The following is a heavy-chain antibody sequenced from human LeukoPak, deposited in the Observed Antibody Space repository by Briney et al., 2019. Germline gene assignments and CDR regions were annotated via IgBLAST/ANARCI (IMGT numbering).Heavy chain of an antibody. Sequence: GGSLRLSCAASGFTFSSYWMNWVRQAPGKGLEWVSGISPNGVITYYADSVKGRFTISRDNSKGTVSLQMNSLRPEDTAVYYCAKDDAWLQYGDWGRGTLVTVSS. CDR3: AKDDAWLQYGD. D-gene: IGHD5-24*01. J-gene: IGHJ4*02. CDR2: ISPNGVIT. V-gene: IGHV3-23*01. CDR1: GFTFSSYW.